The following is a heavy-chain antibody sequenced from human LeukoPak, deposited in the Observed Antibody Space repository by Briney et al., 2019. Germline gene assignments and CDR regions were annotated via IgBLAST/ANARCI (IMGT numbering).Heavy chain of an antibody. CDR1: GGSFSGYY. D-gene: IGHD5-12*01. Sequence: SETLSLTCAVYGGSFSGYYWSWIRQPPGKGLEWIGEINHSGSTNYNPSLKSRVTISVDPSKNQFSLKLSSVTAADTAVYYCARALDSGYDLNYWGQGTLVTVSS. J-gene: IGHJ4*02. V-gene: IGHV4-34*01. CDR3: ARALDSGYDLNY. CDR2: INHSGST.